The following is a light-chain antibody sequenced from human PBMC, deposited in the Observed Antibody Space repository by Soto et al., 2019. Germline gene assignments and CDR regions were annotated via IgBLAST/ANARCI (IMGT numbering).Light chain of an antibody. CDR1: SSDVGVYNY. J-gene: IGLJ1*01. V-gene: IGLV2-14*01. CDR2: EVI. CDR3: SSDAGNYNYV. Sequence: QSVLTQPASVSGSPGQSITISCTATSSDVGVYNYVSWYQQYPGKAPKLMIYEVINRPSGVSNRFSGSKSGNTASLTVSGLQAEDEADYYCSSDAGNYNYVFGTGTKLTVL.